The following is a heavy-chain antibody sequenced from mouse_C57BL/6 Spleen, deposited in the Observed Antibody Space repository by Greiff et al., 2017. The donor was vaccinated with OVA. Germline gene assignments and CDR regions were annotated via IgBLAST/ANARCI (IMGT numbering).Heavy chain of an antibody. D-gene: IGHD1-1*01. CDR3: AREAIMDYGSWGY. CDR1: GYTFTSYW. CDR2: IDPNSGGT. V-gene: IGHV1-72*01. J-gene: IGHJ2*01. Sequence: QVHVKQPGAELVKPGASVKLSCKASGYTFTSYWMHWVKQRPGRGLEWIGRIDPNSGGTKYNEKFKSKATLTVDKPSSTAYMQLSSLTSEDSAVYYCAREAIMDYGSWGYWGQGTTLTVSS.